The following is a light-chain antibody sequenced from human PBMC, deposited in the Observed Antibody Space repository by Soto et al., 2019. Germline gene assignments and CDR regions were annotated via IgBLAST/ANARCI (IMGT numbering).Light chain of an antibody. Sequence: EVVLTPSPVTLSLSQGERATLSCRASQSFRGLLAWYQQKPGQAPRRLIYDAYNRATGVPPRFSGSGSGTDFTLTISSPEPEDSAVYYCQQRHMWPITFGQGTRLDIK. CDR1: QSFRGL. J-gene: IGKJ5*01. V-gene: IGKV3-11*01. CDR3: QQRHMWPIT. CDR2: DAY.